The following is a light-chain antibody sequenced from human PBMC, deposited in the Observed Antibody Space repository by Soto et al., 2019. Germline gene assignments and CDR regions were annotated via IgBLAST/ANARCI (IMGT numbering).Light chain of an antibody. J-gene: IGKJ1*01. CDR3: QQYNSYSRT. Sequence: DIQMTQSPSTLSASVGDRVTITCRASQSISSWLAWYQQKTGKAPKLLIYDASSLESGVPSRFRGSGSGTEFTLTISRLQPDDFATYYCQQYNSYSRTFGQGTKVDI. CDR1: QSISSW. CDR2: DAS. V-gene: IGKV1-5*01.